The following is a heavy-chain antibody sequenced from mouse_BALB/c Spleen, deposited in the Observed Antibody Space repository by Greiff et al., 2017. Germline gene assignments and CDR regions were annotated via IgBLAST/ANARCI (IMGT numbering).Heavy chain of an antibody. CDR2: INPGSGGT. V-gene: IGHV1-54*01. CDR3: ARGGDYGGYAMDY. J-gene: IGHJ4*01. CDR1: GYAFTNYL. Sequence: VQLQQSGAELVRPGTSVKVSCKASGYAFTNYLIEWVKQRPGQGLEWIGVINPGSGGTNYNEKFKGKATLTADKSSSTAYMQLSSLTSEDSAVYVCARGGDYGGYAMDYWGQGTSVTVSS. D-gene: IGHD2-4*01.